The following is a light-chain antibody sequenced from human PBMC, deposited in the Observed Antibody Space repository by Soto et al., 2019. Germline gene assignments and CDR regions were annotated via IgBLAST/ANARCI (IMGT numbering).Light chain of an antibody. Sequence: EVVMSQSPATLSVSPGERATLSCRASQTVSRNLAWYQQRPGQAPRLLIYDASNRATGIPARFSGSGSGTDFTLTISSLEPEDFAVYYCQQRNNWPPITFGQGTRLEIK. J-gene: IGKJ5*01. V-gene: IGKV3-11*01. CDR2: DAS. CDR1: QTVSRN. CDR3: QQRNNWPPIT.